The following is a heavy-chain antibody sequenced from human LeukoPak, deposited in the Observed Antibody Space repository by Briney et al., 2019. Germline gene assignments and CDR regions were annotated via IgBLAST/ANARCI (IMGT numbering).Heavy chain of an antibody. J-gene: IGHJ6*03. CDR2: IKQDGSEK. V-gene: IGHV3-7*01. Sequence: GGSLRLSCAASGFTFSSYWMSWVRQAPGKGLEWVANIKQDGSEKYYVDSVKGRFTISRDNAKNSLYLQMNSLRAEDTAVYYCARDNYGGNVPFYYMDVWGKGTTVTVSS. D-gene: IGHD4-23*01. CDR1: GFTFSSYW. CDR3: ARDNYGGNVPFYYMDV.